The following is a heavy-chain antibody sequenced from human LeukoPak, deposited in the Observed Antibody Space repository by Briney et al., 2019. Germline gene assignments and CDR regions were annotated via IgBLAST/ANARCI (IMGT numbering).Heavy chain of an antibody. Sequence: ASVKVSFKASGYTFTSYGISWVRQAPGQGLEWMGWISPYNGNTNYAQKLQGRVTMTTDTSTSTAYMELGSLTSDDTAVFYCVRVLGGHSYGYFDYWGQGTLVTVSS. CDR3: VRVLGGHSYGYFDY. CDR2: ISPYNGNT. D-gene: IGHD5-18*01. J-gene: IGHJ4*02. V-gene: IGHV1-18*01. CDR1: GYTFTSYG.